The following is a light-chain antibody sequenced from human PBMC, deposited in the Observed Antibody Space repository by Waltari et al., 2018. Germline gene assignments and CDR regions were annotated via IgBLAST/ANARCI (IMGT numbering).Light chain of an antibody. J-gene: IGKJ3*01. CDR2: DAS. Sequence: DIHMTQSPSSLSASVGDRVTITCQASQDNRKYLNWYQQKPGKAPKLLIYDASNLETGVPSRFSGSGSGTDFTFTISSLQPEDIATYYCQQYDNLPFTFGPGTKVDI. CDR3: QQYDNLPFT. V-gene: IGKV1-33*01. CDR1: QDNRKY.